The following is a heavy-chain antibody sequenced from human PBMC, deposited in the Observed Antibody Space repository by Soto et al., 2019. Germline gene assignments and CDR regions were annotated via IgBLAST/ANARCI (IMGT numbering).Heavy chain of an antibody. V-gene: IGHV1-69*13. D-gene: IGHD2-15*01. CDR1: GGAFSDYA. CDR3: ASWLRGPDIGNYYYGMDV. J-gene: IGHJ6*02. CDR2: IMPIFRAP. Sequence: SVKVSCKASGGAFSDYAFSWVRQAPGQGLEWLGGIMPIFRAPDYAQKFQGRVTITADEFTRTAYMEMNSLRSEDTAVYYCASWLRGPDIGNYYYGMDVWGQGTRVTVAS.